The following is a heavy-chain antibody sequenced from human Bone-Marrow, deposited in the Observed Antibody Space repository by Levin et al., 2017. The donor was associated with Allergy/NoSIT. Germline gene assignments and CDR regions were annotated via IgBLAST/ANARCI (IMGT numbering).Heavy chain of an antibody. CDR1: GFTFSSYW. CDR3: ARDLHDYSNSLGYYYGMDV. Sequence: PGGSLRLSCAASGFTFSSYWMSWVRQAPGKGLEWVANIKQDGSEKYYVDSVKGRFTISRDNAKNSLYLQMNSLRAEDTAVYYCARDLHDYSNSLGYYYGMDVWGQGTTVTVSS. V-gene: IGHV3-7*01. D-gene: IGHD4-11*01. CDR2: IKQDGSEK. J-gene: IGHJ6*02.